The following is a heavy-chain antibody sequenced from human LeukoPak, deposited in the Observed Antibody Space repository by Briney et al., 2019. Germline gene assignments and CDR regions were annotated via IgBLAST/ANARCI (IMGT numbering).Heavy chain of an antibody. CDR3: AREHSGYDFPGRDYYYMDV. CDR2: ISYDGSNK. D-gene: IGHD5-12*01. V-gene: IGHV3-30*04. Sequence: GRSLRLSCAASGFTFSSNAMHWVRQAPGKGLEWVAIISYDGSNKYYADSVKGRFTISRDNAKNSLYLQMNSLRAEDTAVYYCAREHSGYDFPGRDYYYMDVWGKGTTVTVSS. J-gene: IGHJ6*03. CDR1: GFTFSSNA.